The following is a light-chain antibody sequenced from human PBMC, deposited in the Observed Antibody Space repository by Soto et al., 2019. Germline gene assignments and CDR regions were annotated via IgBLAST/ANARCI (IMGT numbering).Light chain of an antibody. J-gene: IGLJ1*01. CDR1: SSDFGGYNY. V-gene: IGLV2-14*03. CDR2: EVS. CDR3: SSFTTISTPLYV. Sequence: QSALTQPASVSGSPGQSITISCTGTSSDFGGYNYVSWYQQHPGRAPRLIIFEVSHRPSGVSNRFSGSKSGNTASLTISGLQAEDEADYYCSSFTTISTPLYVFGTGTKVTVL.